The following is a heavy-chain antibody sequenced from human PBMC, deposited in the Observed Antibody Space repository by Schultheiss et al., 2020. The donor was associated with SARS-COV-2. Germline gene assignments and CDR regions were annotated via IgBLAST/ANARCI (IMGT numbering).Heavy chain of an antibody. CDR1: GFTFSSYA. CDR3: ATYGDYAHY. Sequence: GESLKISCAASGFTFSSYAMSWVRQAPGKGLEWVSVIYSGGSTYYADSVKGRFTISRDNSKNSLYLQMNSLRAEDTAVYYCATYGDYAHYWGQGTLVTVSS. V-gene: IGHV3-23*03. J-gene: IGHJ4*02. D-gene: IGHD4-17*01. CDR2: IYSGGST.